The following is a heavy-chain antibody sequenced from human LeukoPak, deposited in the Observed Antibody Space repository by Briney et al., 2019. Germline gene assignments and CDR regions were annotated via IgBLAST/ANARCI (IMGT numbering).Heavy chain of an antibody. J-gene: IGHJ5*02. CDR3: ARDEGYYYDNSGRVRWFDP. CDR2: INPNSGGT. Sequence: ASVKVSCKASGYTFTGYYMHWVRQAPGQGLEWMGWINPNSGGTNYAQKFQGRVTMTRDTSISTAFMELSRLRSDDTAVYYCARDEGYYYDNSGRVRWFDPWGQGTRVTVSS. CDR1: GYTFTGYY. V-gene: IGHV1-2*02. D-gene: IGHD3-22*01.